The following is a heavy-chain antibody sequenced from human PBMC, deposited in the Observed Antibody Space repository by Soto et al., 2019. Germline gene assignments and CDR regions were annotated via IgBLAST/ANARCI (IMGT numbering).Heavy chain of an antibody. CDR3: ARDPYDYGDYDDYLDY. V-gene: IGHV1-3*01. J-gene: IGHJ4*02. D-gene: IGHD4-17*01. CDR1: GYTFTNYV. CDR2: ISAGSGNT. Sequence: ASVKVSCKASGYTFTNYVMHWVRQAPGQRLEWMGWISAGSGNTKYSQKFQGRVTITRDTSASTVYMELSSLRSEDTAVFYCARDPYDYGDYDDYLDYWGQGTLVTVSS.